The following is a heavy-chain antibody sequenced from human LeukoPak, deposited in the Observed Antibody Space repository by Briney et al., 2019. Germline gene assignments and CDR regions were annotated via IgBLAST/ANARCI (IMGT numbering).Heavy chain of an antibody. J-gene: IGHJ4*02. CDR2: ISSSSSYI. Sequence: GGSLRLSCAASGFTFSSYSMNWVRQAPGKGLEWVSSISSSSSYIYYADSVKGRFTISRDNAKNSLYLQMNSLRAEDTAVYYCARVPPLTGATYYWGQGTLVTVSS. D-gene: IGHD6-25*01. CDR3: ARVPPLTGATYY. V-gene: IGHV3-21*01. CDR1: GFTFSSYS.